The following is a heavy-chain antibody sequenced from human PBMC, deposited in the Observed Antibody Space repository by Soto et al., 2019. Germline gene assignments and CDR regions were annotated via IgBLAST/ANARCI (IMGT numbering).Heavy chain of an antibody. Sequence: QVQLVQSGAEVKKPGSSVKVSCKASGGTFSSYTISWVRQAPGQGLEWMGRIIPILGIANYAQKFQGRVTITADKSTSTAYMELSSLRSEDTAVYYCARETDGGKYEDYWGQGTLVTVSS. V-gene: IGHV1-69*08. CDR3: ARETDGGKYEDY. D-gene: IGHD4-17*01. J-gene: IGHJ4*02. CDR1: GGTFSSYT. CDR2: IIPILGIA.